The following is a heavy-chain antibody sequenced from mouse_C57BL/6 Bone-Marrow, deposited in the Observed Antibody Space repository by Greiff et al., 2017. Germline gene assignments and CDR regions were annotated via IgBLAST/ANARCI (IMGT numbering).Heavy chain of an antibody. D-gene: IGHD1-1*01. V-gene: IGHV1-82*01. Sequence: QQSGPELVKPGASVKISCKASGYAFSSSWMNWVKQRPGKGLEWIGRIYPGDGDTNYNGKFKGKATLTADKSSSTAYMQLSSLASEDSAVYFCARGGSRGDYWGQGTTLTVSS. J-gene: IGHJ2*01. CDR2: IYPGDGDT. CDR1: GYAFSSSW. CDR3: ARGGSRGDY.